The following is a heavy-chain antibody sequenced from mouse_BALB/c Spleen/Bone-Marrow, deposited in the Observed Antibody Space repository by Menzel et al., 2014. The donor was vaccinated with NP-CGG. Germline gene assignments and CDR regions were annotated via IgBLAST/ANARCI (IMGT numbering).Heavy chain of an antibody. CDR3: ARKGADYEDY. CDR1: GYTFTSYW. Sequence: VQLQQSGAELVKPGASVKLSCKASGYTFTSYWMHWVKQRPGQGLEWIGEINPSNGRTNYNEKFKTKATLTVDESSNTAYMQLSRLTSEDSAVYYCARKGADYEDYWGQGTPLTVSS. J-gene: IGHJ2*01. V-gene: IGHV1S81*02. D-gene: IGHD2-4*01. CDR2: INPSNGRT.